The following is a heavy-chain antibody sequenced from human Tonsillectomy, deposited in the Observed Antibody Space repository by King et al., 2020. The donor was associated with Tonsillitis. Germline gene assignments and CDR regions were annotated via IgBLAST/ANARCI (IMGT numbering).Heavy chain of an antibody. CDR3: ARDSAALEWLFSDAFDI. J-gene: IGHJ3*02. CDR2: ISSSSTYI. CDR1: GFTFNTYT. D-gene: IGHD3-3*01. V-gene: IGHV3-21*01. Sequence: VQLVESGGGLVKPGGSLRLSCAASGFTFNTYTMNWVRQAPGKGLEWVSSISSSSTYIFYADSVKGRFTISRDNAKNSLYLQMNSLRAEDTAVYYCARDSAALEWLFSDAFDIWGQGTIVTVSS.